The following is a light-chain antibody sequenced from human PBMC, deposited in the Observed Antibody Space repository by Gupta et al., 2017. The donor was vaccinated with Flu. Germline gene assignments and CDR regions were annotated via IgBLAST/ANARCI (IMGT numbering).Light chain of an antibody. Sequence: TATLTCTGDSNNVGNEGALWLQQHQGHPPKLLSDSHNDRPSTISERFVSYRAGNIASLTINALQPDDEADYSCATWDKRLRAGVFGGGTRLTVL. V-gene: IGLV10-54*04. CDR1: SNNVGNEG. J-gene: IGLJ3*02. CDR3: ATWDKRLRAGV. CDR2: SHN.